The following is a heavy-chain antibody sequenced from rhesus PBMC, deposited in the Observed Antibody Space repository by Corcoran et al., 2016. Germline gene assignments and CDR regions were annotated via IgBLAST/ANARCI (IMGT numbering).Heavy chain of an antibody. V-gene: IGHV2-1*01. CDR1: GFSLSQSGSG. D-gene: IGHD6S26*01. J-gene: IGHJ4*01. Sequence: QVNLKESGPALVKPTQTLTLTWTFYGFSLSQSGSGVGWIRPTPRPNLELLAHIYWYDDKRYSTSLKSRLPISKDTSKTQLVLTMTNMDPVDTATYYCARRQSLAADPVGFDYWGQGVLVTVSS. CDR2: IYWYDDK. CDR3: ARRQSLAADPVGFDY.